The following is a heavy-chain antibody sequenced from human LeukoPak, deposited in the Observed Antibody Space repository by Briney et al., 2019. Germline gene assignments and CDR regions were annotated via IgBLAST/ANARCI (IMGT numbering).Heavy chain of an antibody. J-gene: IGHJ4*02. CDR1: GFTFSDYY. D-gene: IGHD6-19*01. Sequence: GGSLRLSCAASGFTFSDYYMSWIRQAPGKGLEWVSYISSSSSYTNYADSVKGRFTISRDNAKNSLYLQMNSLRAEDTAVYCCARGRYSSGFDYWGQGTLVTVSS. CDR2: ISSSSSYT. CDR3: ARGRYSSGFDY. V-gene: IGHV3-11*05.